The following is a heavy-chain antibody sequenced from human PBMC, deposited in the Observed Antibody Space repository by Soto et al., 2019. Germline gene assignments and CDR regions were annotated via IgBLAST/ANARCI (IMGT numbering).Heavy chain of an antibody. V-gene: IGHV3-66*01. CDR1: GGSISSSSNY. D-gene: IGHD6-13*01. CDR2: IYSGGST. J-gene: IGHJ4*02. CDR3: ARDVGISWYPTAFDY. Sequence: PSETLSLTCTVSGGSISSSSNYMSWVRQAPGKGLEWVSVIYSGGSTYYADSVKGRFTISRDNSKNTLYLQMNSLRAEDTSVYYCARDVGISWYPTAFDYWGQGTLVTVSS.